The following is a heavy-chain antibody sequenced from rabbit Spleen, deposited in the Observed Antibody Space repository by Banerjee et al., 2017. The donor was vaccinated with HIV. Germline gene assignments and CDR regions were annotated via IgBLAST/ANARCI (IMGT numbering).Heavy chain of an antibody. CDR1: GVSLNDKDV. J-gene: IGHJ6*01. Sequence: LEESGGGLVKPEGSLTLTCKASGVSLNDKDVMCWVRQAPGKGLEWIGCIYAGSSTSTYSATWAKGRFTLSKTSSTTVTLQMTSLTAADTATYFCARDAGTSFSTYGMDLWGPGTLVTVS. CDR3: ARDAGTSFSTYGMDL. V-gene: IGHV1S45*01. CDR2: IYAGSSTST. D-gene: IGHD8-1*01.